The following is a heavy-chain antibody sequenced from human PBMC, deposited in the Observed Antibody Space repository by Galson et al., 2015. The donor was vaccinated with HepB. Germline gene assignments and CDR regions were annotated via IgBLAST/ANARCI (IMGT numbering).Heavy chain of an antibody. Sequence: SVKVSCKASGGTFSSYAISWVRQAPGQGLEWMGGIIPIFGTANYAQKFQGRVTITADESTSTAYMELSSLRSEDTAVYYCASLSSSGWYEGGYYFDYWGQGTLVTVSS. J-gene: IGHJ4*02. D-gene: IGHD6-19*01. CDR3: ASLSSSGWYEGGYYFDY. V-gene: IGHV1-69*13. CDR2: IIPIFGTA. CDR1: GGTFSSYA.